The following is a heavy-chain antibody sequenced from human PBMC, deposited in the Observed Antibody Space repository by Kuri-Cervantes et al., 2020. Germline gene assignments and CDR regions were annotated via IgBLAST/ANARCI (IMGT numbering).Heavy chain of an antibody. V-gene: IGHV1-8*01. CDR3: ARRGDYHDILTGFSDAFDI. J-gene: IGHJ3*02. D-gene: IGHD3-9*01. CDR2: MNPNSGNT. Sequence: ASVKVSCKASGYTFTSYDINWVRQATGQGLEWMGWMNPNSGNTGYAQKFQGRVTMTRNTSISTAYMELSSLRSEDTAVYYCARRGDYHDILTGFSDAFDIWGQGTMVTVSS. CDR1: GYTFTSYD.